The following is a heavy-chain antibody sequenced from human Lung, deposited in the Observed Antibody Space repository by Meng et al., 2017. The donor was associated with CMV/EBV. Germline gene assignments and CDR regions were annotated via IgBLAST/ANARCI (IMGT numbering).Heavy chain of an antibody. J-gene: IGHJ4*02. CDR2: IRHSGDIT. Sequence: SETLSLXXPIYGGSLSGYYWSWIRQTPGKGLEWIGEIRHSGDITNYNPSLKSRVTISIDTSKKQFSLKLRAVTAADTAVYYCARQYGSSYYSDYWGQGILVTVSS. CDR1: GGSLSGYY. V-gene: IGHV4-34*01. CDR3: ARQYGSSYYSDY. D-gene: IGHD6-6*01.